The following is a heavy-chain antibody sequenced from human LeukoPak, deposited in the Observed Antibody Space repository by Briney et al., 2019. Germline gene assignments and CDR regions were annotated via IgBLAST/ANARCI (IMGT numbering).Heavy chain of an antibody. CDR2: INPSGGST. D-gene: IGHD6-19*01. J-gene: IGHJ5*02. CDR3: ATTESYSSGWYDQNWFDP. Sequence: GASVNVSCKASGYTFTSYGISWVRPAPGQGGEWMGIINPSGGSTSYPQKFQGRVTMTRDTSTSTVYMELSSLRSEDTAVFYCATTESYSSGWYDQNWFDPWGQGTLVTVSS. V-gene: IGHV1-46*01. CDR1: GYTFTSYG.